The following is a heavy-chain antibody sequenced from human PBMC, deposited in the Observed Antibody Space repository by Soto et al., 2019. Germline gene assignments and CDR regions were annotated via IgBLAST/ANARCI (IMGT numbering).Heavy chain of an antibody. J-gene: IGHJ6*02. CDR2: IVGSGGST. CDR1: GFTFSNYA. CDR3: AKFGEPLPAASGPGMDV. V-gene: IGHV3-23*01. Sequence: GGSLRLSCTASGFTFSNYALTWVRQAPGKGLEWVASIVGSGGSTYDADSVKGRFTISRDNSKSTLFLQMNNLRAEDAAVYYCAKFGEPLPAASGPGMDVWGQGTTVTVSS. D-gene: IGHD2-2*01.